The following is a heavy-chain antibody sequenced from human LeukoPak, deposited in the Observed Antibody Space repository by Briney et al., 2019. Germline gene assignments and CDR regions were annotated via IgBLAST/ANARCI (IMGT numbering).Heavy chain of an antibody. D-gene: IGHD4-17*01. V-gene: IGHV3-73*01. CDR1: GFTFSGSA. CDR2: IRSKANSYAT. J-gene: IGHJ4*02. CDR3: TGPHDYGAH. Sequence: GGSLRLSCAASGFTFSGSAMHWVRQASGKGLEWVGRIRSKANSYATAYAASVKGRFTISRDDSKNTAYLQMNSLKTEDTAVYYCTGPHDYGAHWGQGTLVTVSS.